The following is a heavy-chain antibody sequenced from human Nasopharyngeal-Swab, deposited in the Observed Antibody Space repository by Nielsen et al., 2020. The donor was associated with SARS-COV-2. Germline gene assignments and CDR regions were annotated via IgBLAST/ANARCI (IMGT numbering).Heavy chain of an antibody. D-gene: IGHD6-19*01. V-gene: IGHV3-23*01. Sequence: GGSLRLSCAASGFTFSSYAMSWVRQAPGKGLEWVSAISGSGDSTYYADSVKGRFTISRDNSKNTLYLQMNSLRAEDTAVYYCAKEKFGYSSGWYGWWGQGTLVTVSS. CDR2: ISGSGDST. J-gene: IGHJ4*02. CDR1: GFTFSSYA. CDR3: AKEKFGYSSGWYGW.